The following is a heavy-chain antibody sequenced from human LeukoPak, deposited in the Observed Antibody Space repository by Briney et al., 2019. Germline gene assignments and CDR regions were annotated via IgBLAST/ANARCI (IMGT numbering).Heavy chain of an antibody. D-gene: IGHD3-10*01. CDR1: GYTFTSYG. CDR3: ARSYGSGSPPWFDP. V-gene: IGHV1-18*04. CDR2: ISAYNGNT. J-gene: IGHJ5*02. Sequence: GASVKVSCKASGYTFTSYGISWVRQAPGQGLEWMGWISAYNGNTNYAQKLQGRVTMTTDTSTSTAYMELRSLRSDDTAVYHCARSYGSGSPPWFDPWGQGTLVTVSS.